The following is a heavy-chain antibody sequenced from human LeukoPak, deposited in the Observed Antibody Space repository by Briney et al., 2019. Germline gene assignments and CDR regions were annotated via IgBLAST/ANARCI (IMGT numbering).Heavy chain of an antibody. V-gene: IGHV1-8*01. CDR1: GYTFTSYD. D-gene: IGHD3-10*01. CDR2: MNPNSGNT. J-gene: IGHJ5*02. Sequence: ASVKVSCKASGYTFTSYDIKWVRQATGQGLEWMGWMNPNSGNTGYAQKFQGRVTMTRNTSISTAYMELSSLRSEYTAVYYCARGRRAILRFGVPPQRVLFDPWGQGTLVTVSS. CDR3: ARGRRAILRFGVPPQRVLFDP.